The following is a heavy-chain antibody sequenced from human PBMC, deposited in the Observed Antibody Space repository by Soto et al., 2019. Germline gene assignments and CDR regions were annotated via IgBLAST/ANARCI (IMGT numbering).Heavy chain of an antibody. CDR2: ISYSGST. D-gene: IGHD6-6*01. J-gene: IGHJ4*01. V-gene: IGHV4-30-4*08. CDR3: VTIHPSTWYFQY. Sequence: QMQLEESGPGLVKPSQTLSLTCTVSGGAIYSDDSYWGWVRQPPGKGLEWIGYISYSGSTRYNPSLRSRVSISGDTSKNQFSLWVNSVTAADTAIYYCVTIHPSTWYFQYWGHGTLVTVSS. CDR1: GGAIYSDDSY.